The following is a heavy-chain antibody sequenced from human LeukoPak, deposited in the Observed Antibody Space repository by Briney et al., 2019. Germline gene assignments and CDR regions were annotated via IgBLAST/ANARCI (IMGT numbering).Heavy chain of an antibody. Sequence: PSETLSLTCTVSGYSISSGYYWGWIRQPPGKGLEWIGSIYHGGSTYYNPSLKSRVTISIDTSKNQLPVRLSSVTAADTAMYYCARDLTGGGTGRRWFDPWGQGTLVTVSS. V-gene: IGHV4-38-2*02. CDR3: ARDLTGGGTGRRWFDP. CDR2: IYHGGST. CDR1: GYSISSGYY. D-gene: IGHD4-23*01. J-gene: IGHJ5*02.